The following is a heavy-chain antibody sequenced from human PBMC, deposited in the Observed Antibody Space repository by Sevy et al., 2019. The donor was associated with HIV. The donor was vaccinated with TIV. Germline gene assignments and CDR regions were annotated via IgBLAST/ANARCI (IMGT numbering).Heavy chain of an antibody. CDR1: GGPITSYY. CDR3: ARSPSYGSGSYSFHPVDY. CDR2: IYYSGST. Sequence: SETLSLTCTVSGGPITSYYWSWIRQPPGKGLEWIGSIYYSGSTNYNPSLKSRVTISVDTSKNQFSLKLSSVTAADTAVYYCARSPSYGSGSYSFHPVDYWGQGTLVTVS. D-gene: IGHD3-10*01. J-gene: IGHJ4*02. V-gene: IGHV4-59*01.